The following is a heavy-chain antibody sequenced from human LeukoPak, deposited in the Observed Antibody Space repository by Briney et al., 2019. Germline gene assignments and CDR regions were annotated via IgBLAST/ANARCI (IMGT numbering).Heavy chain of an antibody. CDR1: GESFSGYY. Sequence: SETLSLTCAVYGESFSGYYWSWIRQPPGKGLEWIGEINHSGSTNYNPSLKSRVTISVDTSKNQFSLKLSSVTAADTAVYYCASLRTTVTTRRPDYWGQGTLVTVSS. CDR2: INHSGST. D-gene: IGHD4-17*01. V-gene: IGHV4-34*01. CDR3: ASLRTTVTTRRPDY. J-gene: IGHJ4*02.